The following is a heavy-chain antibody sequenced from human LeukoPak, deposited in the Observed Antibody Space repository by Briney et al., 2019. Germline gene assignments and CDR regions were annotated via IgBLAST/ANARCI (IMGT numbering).Heavy chain of an antibody. D-gene: IGHD3-10*01. CDR2: IYYSGST. J-gene: IGHJ6*03. V-gene: IGHV4-59*01. CDR3: ARDGYGSGTSHDYYYYYYMDV. Sequence: SETLSLTCTVSGGSISSYYWSWIRQPPGKGLEWIGYIYYSGSTNYNPSLKSRVTTSVATSKNQFSLTLSSVTAADTAVYYCARDGYGSGTSHDYYYYYYMDVWGKGTTVTVSS. CDR1: GGSISSYY.